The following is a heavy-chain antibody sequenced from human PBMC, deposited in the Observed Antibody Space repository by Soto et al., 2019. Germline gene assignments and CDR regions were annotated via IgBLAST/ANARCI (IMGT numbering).Heavy chain of an antibody. D-gene: IGHD2-2*03. CDR3: ARLDRRTDYYGMDV. V-gene: IGHV5-51*01. Sequence: VESLKIACKGSGYIFTSYWICCCRQMRGKGLEWMGIIYPGDSDTRYSPSFQGQVTISADKSISTAYLQWSSLKASDTAMYYCARLDRRTDYYGMDVWGQGTTVTVSS. J-gene: IGHJ6*02. CDR2: IYPGDSDT. CDR1: GYIFTSYW.